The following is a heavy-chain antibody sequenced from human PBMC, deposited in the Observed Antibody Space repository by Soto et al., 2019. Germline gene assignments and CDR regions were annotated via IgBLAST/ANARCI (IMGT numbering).Heavy chain of an antibody. CDR3: ARDRSVRGYYYYGMDV. CDR2: VYYTGST. V-gene: IGHV4-59*12. CDR1: GGSISSYY. D-gene: IGHD3-10*02. J-gene: IGHJ6*02. Sequence: PSETLSLTCTVSGGSISSYYWSWIRQTPGKGLEWIGYVYYTGSTNYNPSLKSRVTISRDNSKNTLYLQMNSLRAEDTAVYYCARDRSVRGYYYYGMDVWGQGTTVTVSS.